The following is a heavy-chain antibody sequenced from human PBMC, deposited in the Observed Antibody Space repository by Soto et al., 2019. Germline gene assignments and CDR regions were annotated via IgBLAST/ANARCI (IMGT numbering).Heavy chain of an antibody. CDR2: IYATGTT. CDR1: GASIIVFY. V-gene: IGHV4-4*07. CDR3: VRDGTKTLRDWFDP. D-gene: IGHD1-1*01. J-gene: IGHJ5*02. Sequence: PSETRSLTCTVSGASIIVFYWSWIRKSAGKGLEWVGRIYATGTTDYNPSLKSRVMMSVDTSKKQFSLKLRSVTAADTAVYYCVRDGTKTLRDWFDPWGQGISVTVSS.